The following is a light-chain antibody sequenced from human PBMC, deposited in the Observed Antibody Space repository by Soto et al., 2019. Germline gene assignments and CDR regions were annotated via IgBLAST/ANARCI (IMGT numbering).Light chain of an antibody. CDR3: QQYSSSPQYT. J-gene: IGKJ2*01. CDR1: QRVSSSY. CDR2: GAS. Sequence: SVLTQSPGTLSLSPGERATLSCRAIQRVSSSYLAWYQQKPGQAPRLRIYGASSRATGIPDRVSGSGSGTDFTLTISRLEPQDFAGYYCQQYSSSPQYTFGQGTKLEIK. V-gene: IGKV3-20*01.